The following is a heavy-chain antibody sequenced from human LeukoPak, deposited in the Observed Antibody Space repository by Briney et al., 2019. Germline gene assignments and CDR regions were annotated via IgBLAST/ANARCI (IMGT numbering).Heavy chain of an antibody. CDR2: ITASRDIT. J-gene: IGHJ6*03. D-gene: IGHD3-3*01. Sequence: GGSLRLSCAASGLNYSSYTTNWVSQAPGMGLEWLSYITASRDITYYADSVEGRFTISRDNAKNSLYLQMNSLRAEDTAVYYCVRGSLASGVVVYYYYYLDVWGKGTTVTVSS. V-gene: IGHV3-48*01. CDR1: GLNYSSYT. CDR3: VRGSLASGVVVYYYYYLDV.